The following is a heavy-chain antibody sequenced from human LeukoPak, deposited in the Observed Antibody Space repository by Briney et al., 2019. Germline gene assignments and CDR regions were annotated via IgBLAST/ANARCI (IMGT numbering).Heavy chain of an antibody. CDR3: ARGDTRLGGAFDV. D-gene: IGHD3-16*01. CDR1: GFNLRSYA. J-gene: IGHJ3*01. V-gene: IGHV3-64*01. Sequence: GGSLRLSCAASGFNLRSYAIHWVRQAPGKGLEYVSATSGDGGTTFCASSLQGRCTISRDNSNQMVYLQLGGLKIEDMGLYYCARGDTRLGGAFDVWGQGTMVTVSP. CDR2: TSGDGGTT.